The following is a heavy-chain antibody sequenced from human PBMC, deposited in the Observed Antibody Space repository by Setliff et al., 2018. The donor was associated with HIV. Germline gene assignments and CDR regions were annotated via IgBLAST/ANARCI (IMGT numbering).Heavy chain of an antibody. J-gene: IGHJ6*02. CDR1: GGSFSGYY. CDR2: INHSGST. V-gene: IGHV4-34*01. D-gene: IGHD5-18*01. Sequence: SETLSLTCAVYGGSFSGYYWSWIRQPPGRGLEWIGEINHSGSTNYNPSLKSRVTISVDTSKNQFSLKLTSVTAADTLVYYCARVRRGYSYGTYYYYGMDVWGQGTTVTVSS. CDR3: ARVRRGYSYGTYYYYGMDV.